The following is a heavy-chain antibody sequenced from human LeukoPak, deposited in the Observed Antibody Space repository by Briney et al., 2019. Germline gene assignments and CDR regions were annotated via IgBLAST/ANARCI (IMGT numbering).Heavy chain of an antibody. D-gene: IGHD6-6*01. CDR3: ARLDSSSSPFDY. CDR2: ISSSSNYI. Sequence: PGGSLRLSCAASGFTFSNYWMSWVRQAPGKGLEWVSSISSSSNYIYYADSVKGRFTISRVNAKNSLYLHMNSLSAGDTAVYYCARLDSSSSPFDYWGQGTLVTVSS. V-gene: IGHV3-21*01. J-gene: IGHJ4*02. CDR1: GFTFSNYW.